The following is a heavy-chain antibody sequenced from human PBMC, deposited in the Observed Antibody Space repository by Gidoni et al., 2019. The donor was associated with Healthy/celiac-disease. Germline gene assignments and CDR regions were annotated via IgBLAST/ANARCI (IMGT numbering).Heavy chain of an antibody. CDR3: ARDVKQWLVDPLYYYYGMDV. D-gene: IGHD6-19*01. CDR2: INPNSGGT. CDR1: GYTFTGYY. V-gene: IGHV1-2*06. Sequence: QVQLVQSGAEVKKPGASVKVSCKASGYTFTGYYMHWVRQAPGQGLEWMGRINPNSGGTNYAQKFQGRVTMTRDTSISTAYMELSRLRSDDTAGYYCARDVKQWLVDPLYYYYGMDVWGQGTTVTVSS. J-gene: IGHJ6*02.